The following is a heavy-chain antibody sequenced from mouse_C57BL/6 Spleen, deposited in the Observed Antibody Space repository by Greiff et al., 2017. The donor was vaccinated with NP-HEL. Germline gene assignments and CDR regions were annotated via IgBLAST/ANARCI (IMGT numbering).Heavy chain of an antibody. CDR2: IYPRSGNT. J-gene: IGHJ2*01. CDR1: GYTFTSYG. CDR3: ARSVTTGGGYYFDY. Sequence: QVQLQQSGAELARPGASVKLSCKASGYTFTSYGISWVKQRTGQGLEWIGEIYPRSGNTYYNEKFKGKATLTADKSSSTAYMELRSLTSEDSAVYFCARSVTTGGGYYFDYWGQGTTLTVSS. D-gene: IGHD2-2*01. V-gene: IGHV1-81*01.